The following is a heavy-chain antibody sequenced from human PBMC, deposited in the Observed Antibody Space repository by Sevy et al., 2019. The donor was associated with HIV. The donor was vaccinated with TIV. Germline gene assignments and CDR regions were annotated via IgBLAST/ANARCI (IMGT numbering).Heavy chain of an antibody. J-gene: IGHJ5*02. Sequence: GGSLRLSCAASGFTFSSYAMHWVRQAPGKGLEWVAFIWYDGSNKYYADSVKGRFTISRDNSKNTLYLQMNSLRPEDTAVYYCAREVSPVAGTTGWFDPWGQGTLVTVS. D-gene: IGHD6-19*01. CDR3: AREVSPVAGTTGWFDP. CDR2: IWYDGSNK. CDR1: GFTFSSYA. V-gene: IGHV3-30-3*01.